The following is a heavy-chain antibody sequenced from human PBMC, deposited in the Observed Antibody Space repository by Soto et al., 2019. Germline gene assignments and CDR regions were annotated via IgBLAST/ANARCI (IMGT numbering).Heavy chain of an antibody. V-gene: IGHV1-8*01. CDR3: ARRGYSSSWYYYYYYGMDV. Sequence: QVQLVQSGAEVKKPGASVKVSCKASGYTFTSYDINWVRQATGQGLEWMGWRNPNSGNTGYAQKFQGRVTMTRNTPXXXAXXELSSLRSEDTAVYYCARRGYSSSWYYYYYYGMDVWGQGTTVTVSS. CDR2: RNPNSGNT. D-gene: IGHD6-13*01. J-gene: IGHJ6*02. CDR1: GYTFTSYD.